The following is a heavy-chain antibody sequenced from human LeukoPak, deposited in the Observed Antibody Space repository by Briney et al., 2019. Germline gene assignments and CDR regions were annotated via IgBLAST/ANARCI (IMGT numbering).Heavy chain of an antibody. CDR1: GFTFSSYW. CDR2: IEQDGSEK. Sequence: PGGSLRLSCAASGFTFSSYWMSWVRQAPGKGLERVANIEQDGSEKYYVDSVKGRFTISRDNAKNSLYLQMNSLRAEDTAVYYCARVVVVTDFDYWGQGTLVTASS. J-gene: IGHJ4*02. V-gene: IGHV3-7*01. CDR3: ARVVVVTDFDY. D-gene: IGHD2-21*02.